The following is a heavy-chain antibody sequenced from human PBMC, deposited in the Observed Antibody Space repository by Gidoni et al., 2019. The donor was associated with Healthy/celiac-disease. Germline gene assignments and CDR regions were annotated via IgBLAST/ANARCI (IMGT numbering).Heavy chain of an antibody. V-gene: IGHV4-39*01. J-gene: IGHJ3*02. CDR3: ARQGSGSYFAFDI. CDR1: GGSISSSSYY. CDR2: IYYSGST. D-gene: IGHD1-26*01. Sequence: QLQLQESGPGLVKPSETLSLTCTVSGGSISSSSYYWGWIRQPPGKGLEWIGSIYYSGSTSYNPSLKSRVTISVDTSKNQFSLKLSSVTAADTAVYYCARQGSGSYFAFDIWGQGTMVTVSS.